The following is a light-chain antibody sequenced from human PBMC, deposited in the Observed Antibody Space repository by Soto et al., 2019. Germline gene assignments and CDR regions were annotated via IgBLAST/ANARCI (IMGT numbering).Light chain of an antibody. CDR2: WAS. CDR1: QSVLYSSNNKNY. V-gene: IGKV4-1*01. CDR3: QQYDSTPFN. Sequence: DIVMTQSPDSLAVSLGERATINCKSSQSVLYSSNNKNYLAWYQQKPGQPPKLLIYWASTRESGVPDRFSGSGSGTDFTLTISRLQAEDVAVSYCQQYDSTPFNFGGGTKVEIK. J-gene: IGKJ4*01.